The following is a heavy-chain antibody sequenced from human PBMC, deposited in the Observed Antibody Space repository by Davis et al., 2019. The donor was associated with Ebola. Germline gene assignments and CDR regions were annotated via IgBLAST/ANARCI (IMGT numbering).Heavy chain of an antibody. CDR2: IRSKANSYAT. Sequence: GESLKISCAASGFTFSGSAMHWVRQASGKGLEWVGRIRSKANSYATAYAASLKGRFTISRDDSQNTAYLHMDSLKTEDTADYYCTRRHDVVATTGDFYYYGMDVWGQGTTVTVSS. CDR1: GFTFSGSA. D-gene: IGHD5-12*01. V-gene: IGHV3-73*01. J-gene: IGHJ6*02. CDR3: TRRHDVVATTGDFYYYGMDV.